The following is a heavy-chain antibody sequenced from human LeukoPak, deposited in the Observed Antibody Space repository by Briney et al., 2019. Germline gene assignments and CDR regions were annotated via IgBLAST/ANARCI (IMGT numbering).Heavy chain of an antibody. CDR2: INPNSGGT. CDR1: GYTFTGYY. CDR3: ARAGGDHGSWFDP. D-gene: IGHD3-10*01. V-gene: IGHV1-2*04. Sequence: GASVKVSCKASGYTFTGYYMHGVRQAPGQGLEWMGWINPNSGGTNYAQKFQGWVTMTRDTSISTAYMELSRLRSDDTAVYYCARAGGDHGSWFDPWGQGTLVTVSS. J-gene: IGHJ5*02.